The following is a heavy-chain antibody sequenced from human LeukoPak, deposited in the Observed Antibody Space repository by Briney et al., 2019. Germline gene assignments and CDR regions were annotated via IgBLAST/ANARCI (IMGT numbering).Heavy chain of an antibody. J-gene: IGHJ4*02. CDR2: INPSGGST. CDR1: GYTFTSYY. Sequence: ASVKVSCKASGYTFTSYYMHWVRQAPGQGLEWMGIINPSGGSTSYAQKFQGRVTMTRDTSTSTVYMELISLRSEDTAVYYCARDSKARNYYDSSGGPYYFDYWGQGTLVTVSS. V-gene: IGHV1-46*01. CDR3: ARDSKARNYYDSSGGPYYFDY. D-gene: IGHD3-22*01.